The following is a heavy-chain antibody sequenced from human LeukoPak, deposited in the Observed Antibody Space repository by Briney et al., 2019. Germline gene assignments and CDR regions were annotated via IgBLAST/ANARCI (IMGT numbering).Heavy chain of an antibody. Sequence: GASMKVSCKASGGTFSSYAISWVRQAPGQGLEWMGRIIPILGIANYAQKFQGRVTITADKSTSTAYMELSSLRSEDTAVYYCAREMRYSGYDLGYYYGMDVWGQGTTVTVSS. CDR2: IIPILGIA. CDR1: GGTFSSYA. CDR3: AREMRYSGYDLGYYYGMDV. J-gene: IGHJ6*02. D-gene: IGHD5-12*01. V-gene: IGHV1-69*04.